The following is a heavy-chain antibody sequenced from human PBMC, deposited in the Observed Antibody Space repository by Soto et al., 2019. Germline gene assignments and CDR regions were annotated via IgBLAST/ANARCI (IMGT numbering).Heavy chain of an antibody. CDR2: IIPIFGTA. V-gene: IGHV1-69*12. CDR1: GGTFSSYA. J-gene: IGHJ4*02. D-gene: IGHD2-15*01. CDR3: ARDMRSCGSWMIDY. Sequence: QVQLVQSGAEVKKPGSSVKVSCKASGGTFSSYAISWVRQAPGQGLEWMGGIIPIFGTANYAQKFQGRVKITADESTSTAYMELSSLRSEYTAGYYWARDMRSCGSWMIDYWGQGTLVTVSS.